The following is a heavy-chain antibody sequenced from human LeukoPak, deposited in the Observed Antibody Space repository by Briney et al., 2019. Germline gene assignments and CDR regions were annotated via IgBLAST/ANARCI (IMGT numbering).Heavy chain of an antibody. CDR1: GFTFSDYY. CDR3: ARDRSGGIYYFDS. CDR2: ISSSGETT. Sequence: GGSLRLSCEASGFTFSDYYLTWIRQAAGKGLEWVSYISSSGETTYYADSVEGRFTLSRANDKNSLYLHMNILSAEDTAVYYCARDRSGGIYYFDSWGQGALVTVAS. D-gene: IGHD2-15*01. J-gene: IGHJ4*02. V-gene: IGHV3-11*01.